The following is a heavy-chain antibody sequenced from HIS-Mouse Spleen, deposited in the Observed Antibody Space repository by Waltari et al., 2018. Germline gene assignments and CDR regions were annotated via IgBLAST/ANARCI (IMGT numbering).Heavy chain of an antibody. CDR1: GFTFSSYG. CDR2: ISYDGSNK. V-gene: IGHV3-30*18. Sequence: QVQLVESGGGVVQPGRSLRLSCAASGFTFSSYGLHWVRPAPGKGLEWVAVISYDGSNKYYADSVKGRFTISRDNSKNTLYLQMNSLRAEDTAVYYCAKVRSSGWNAFDIWGQGTMVTVSS. D-gene: IGHD6-19*01. CDR3: AKVRSSGWNAFDI. J-gene: IGHJ3*02.